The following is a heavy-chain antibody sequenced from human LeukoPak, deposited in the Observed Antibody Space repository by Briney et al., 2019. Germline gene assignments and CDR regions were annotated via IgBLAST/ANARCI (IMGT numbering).Heavy chain of an antibody. J-gene: IGHJ4*02. CDR2: ISWNSGSI. CDR3: AKSSAPLGGSTGLDY. D-gene: IGHD3-10*01. V-gene: IGHV3-9*01. Sequence: GGSLRLSCAASGFTFDDYAMHWVRQAPGKGLEWVSGISWNSGSIGYADSVKGRFTISRDNAKNSLYLQMNSLRAEDTALYYCAKSSAPLGGSTGLDYWGQGTLVTVSS. CDR1: GFTFDDYA.